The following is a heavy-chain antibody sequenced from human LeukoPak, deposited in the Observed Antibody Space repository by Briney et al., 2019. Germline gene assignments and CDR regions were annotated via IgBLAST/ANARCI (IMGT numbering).Heavy chain of an antibody. Sequence: PSETLSLTCAVYGGSFSGYYWSWIRQPPGKGLEWIGEINHSGSTNYNPSLKSRVTISVDTSKNQFSLKLSSVTAADTAVYYCARDGSSSGDFDYWGQGTLVTVSS. J-gene: IGHJ4*02. CDR3: ARDGSSSGDFDY. CDR2: INHSGST. V-gene: IGHV4-34*01. CDR1: GGSFSGYY. D-gene: IGHD6-6*01.